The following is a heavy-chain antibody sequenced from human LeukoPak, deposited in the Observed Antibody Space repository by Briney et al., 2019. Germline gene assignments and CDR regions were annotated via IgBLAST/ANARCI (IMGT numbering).Heavy chain of an antibody. CDR1: GGSISSYY. CDR3: ARSDTYYYYYMDV. CDR2: IYYSGST. J-gene: IGHJ6*03. D-gene: IGHD5-18*01. Sequence: TPSETLSLTCTVSGGSISSYYWSWIRQPPGKGLEWIGYIYYSGSTNYNPSLKSRVTISVDTSKNQFSLKLSSVTAADTAVYYCARSDTYYYYYMDVWGKGTTVTVSS. V-gene: IGHV4-59*01.